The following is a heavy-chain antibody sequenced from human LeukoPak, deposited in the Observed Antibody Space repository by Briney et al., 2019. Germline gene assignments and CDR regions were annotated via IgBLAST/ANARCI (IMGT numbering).Heavy chain of an antibody. CDR2: IYPRDSDT. J-gene: IGHJ3*02. CDR3: ARHVTTASAARGFDI. Sequence: GESLKISCKGSGYSFTSYWVAWVRQMPGKGLEWMGIIYPRDSDTRYSPSFQGLVTISADKSINTAYLQWSGLKASDTAVYYCARHVTTASAARGFDIWGQGTMVTVSS. V-gene: IGHV5-51*01. D-gene: IGHD1-14*01. CDR1: GYSFTSYW.